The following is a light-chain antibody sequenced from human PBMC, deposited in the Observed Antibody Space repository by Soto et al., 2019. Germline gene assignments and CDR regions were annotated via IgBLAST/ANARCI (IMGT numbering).Light chain of an antibody. V-gene: IGKV3-20*01. CDR1: QSVSSSY. CDR3: QQYGSSLC. CDR2: GAS. J-gene: IGKJ2*03. Sequence: EIVLTQSPGTLSLSPGERATLSCRASQSVSSSYLAWYQQKPGQAPRLLIYGASSRATGIPDRFSGSGSGTDFTLTISRLELEDFAVYYCQQYGSSLCFGQGTKLEIK.